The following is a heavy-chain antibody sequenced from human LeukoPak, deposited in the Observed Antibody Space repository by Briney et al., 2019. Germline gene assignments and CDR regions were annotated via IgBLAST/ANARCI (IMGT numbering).Heavy chain of an antibody. CDR3: ARDRNHYYDSSGYYDY. V-gene: IGHV3-23*01. CDR1: GFSFSSYA. J-gene: IGHJ4*02. D-gene: IGHD3-22*01. Sequence: GGSLRLSCAASGFSFSSYAMNWVRQAPGKGLEWVSVISAGGGRTYYADSVKGRFTISRDNSKNTLYLQMNSLRAEDTAVYYCARDRNHYYDSSGYYDYWGQGTLVTVSS. CDR2: ISAGGGRT.